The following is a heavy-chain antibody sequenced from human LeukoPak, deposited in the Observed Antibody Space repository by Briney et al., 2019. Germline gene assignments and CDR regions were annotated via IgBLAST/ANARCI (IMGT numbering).Heavy chain of an antibody. V-gene: IGHV4-59*08. D-gene: IGHD1-26*01. CDR2: IYYSGST. CDR3: ARRRGSYGDYFDY. J-gene: IGHJ4*02. CDR1: GGSISSYY. Sequence: SETLSLTCTVSGGSISSYYWSWIRQPPGKGLEWIGYIYYSGSTNYNPSLKSRVTISVDTSKNQFSLKLSSGAAADTAVYYCARRRGSYGDYFDYWGQGTLVTVSS.